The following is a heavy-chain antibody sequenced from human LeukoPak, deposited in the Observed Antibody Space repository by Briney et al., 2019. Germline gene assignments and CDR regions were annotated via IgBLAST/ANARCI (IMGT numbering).Heavy chain of an antibody. D-gene: IGHD2-2*01. V-gene: IGHV3-43*01. CDR1: GFTFDDHT. CDR2: IHWDGKTT. CDR3: CSSYHIFGV. Sequence: PGGSLRLSCAASGFTFDDHTMHWVRQAPGKGLEWVSLIHWDGKTTSYADSVKGRFTITRDNNRKSLYLQMNSLTTEDTALYYCCSSYHIFGVWGKGTMVTVSS. J-gene: IGHJ3*01.